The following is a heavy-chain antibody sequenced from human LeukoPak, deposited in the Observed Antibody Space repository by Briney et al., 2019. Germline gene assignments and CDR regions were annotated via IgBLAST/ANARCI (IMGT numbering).Heavy chain of an antibody. Sequence: GGSLRLSCAASGFTFSSYWMSWVRQAPGKGLEGVAHIKQDGSPKYYVDSVKGRFTISRDNAKNSLYLQMNSLRAEDTAVYYCARGGVVLLGVDYWGQGTLVTVSS. CDR3: ARGGVVLLGVDY. CDR1: GFTFSSYW. J-gene: IGHJ4*02. V-gene: IGHV3-7*01. CDR2: IKQDGSPK. D-gene: IGHD2-15*01.